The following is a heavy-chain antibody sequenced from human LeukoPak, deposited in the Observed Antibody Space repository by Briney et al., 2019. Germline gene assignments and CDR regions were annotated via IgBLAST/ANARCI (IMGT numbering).Heavy chain of an antibody. Sequence: GGSLRLSCAASGFTFSRNAMGWVRQAAGKGLEWVSAINGSGNRTYYADSVKGRFTISRDNSKNTLYLQMNSLRAEDTAVYYCAKDPSSGWYLAFDYWGQGTLVTVSS. CDR3: AKDPSSGWYLAFDY. CDR1: GFTFSRNA. V-gene: IGHV3-23*01. D-gene: IGHD6-19*01. J-gene: IGHJ4*02. CDR2: INGSGNRT.